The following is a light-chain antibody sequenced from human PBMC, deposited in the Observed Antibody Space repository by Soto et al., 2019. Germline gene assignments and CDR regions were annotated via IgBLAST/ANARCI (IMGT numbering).Light chain of an antibody. J-gene: IGKJ5*01. CDR1: QSISNS. CDR2: VTS. V-gene: IGKV1-9*01. CDR3: QQFNSYPFG. Sequence: DIQMTHSPSSLSASVGDIVTITCGTSQSISNSLNWYQQRPGIAPNLLIYVTSTLQSGVPSRFSGSGSGTEFTLTISSLQPEDFATYNCQQFNSYPFGFGQGTRLEIK.